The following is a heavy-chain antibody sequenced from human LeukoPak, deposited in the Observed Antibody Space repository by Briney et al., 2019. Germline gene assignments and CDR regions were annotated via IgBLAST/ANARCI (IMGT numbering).Heavy chain of an antibody. V-gene: IGHV3-21*01. D-gene: IGHD3-22*01. J-gene: IGHJ4*02. CDR2: ISSSSSYI. CDR1: GFTFSSYS. Sequence: PGGSLRLPCAASGFTFSSYSMNWVRQAPGKGLEWVSSISSSSSYIYYADSVKGRFTISRDNAKNSLYLQMNSLRAEDTAVYYCARVGYDSSGYLDYWGQGTLVTVSS. CDR3: ARVGYDSSGYLDY.